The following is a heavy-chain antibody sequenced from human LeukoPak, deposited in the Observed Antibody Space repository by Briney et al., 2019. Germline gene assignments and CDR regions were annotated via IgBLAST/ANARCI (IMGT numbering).Heavy chain of an antibody. CDR2: IYPGDSDT. D-gene: IGHD3-3*02. CDR3: ARRHSYYYYMDV. CDR1: GSSFTSYW. Sequence: GESLKISFKGSGSSFTSYWIAWVRPMPGKGLEWMGIIYPGDSDTRYSPSFQGQVTISADKSISTAYLQWSSLKASDTAMYYCARRHSYYYYMDVWGKGTTVTVSS. V-gene: IGHV5-51*01. J-gene: IGHJ6*03.